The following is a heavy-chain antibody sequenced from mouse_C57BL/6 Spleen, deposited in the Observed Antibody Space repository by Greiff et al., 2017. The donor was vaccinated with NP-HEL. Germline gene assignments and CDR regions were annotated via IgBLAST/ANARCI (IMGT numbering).Heavy chain of an antibody. CDR2: IDPSDSYT. Sequence: VQLQQPGAELVRPGTSVKLSCKASGYTFTSYWMHWVKQRPGQGLEWIGVIDPSDSYTNYNQKFKGKATLTVDTSSSTAYMQLSSLTSEDSAVYYCARGTYYDYDYAMDYWGQGTSVTVSS. CDR1: GYTFTSYW. J-gene: IGHJ4*01. V-gene: IGHV1-59*01. CDR3: ARGTYYDYDYAMDY. D-gene: IGHD2-4*01.